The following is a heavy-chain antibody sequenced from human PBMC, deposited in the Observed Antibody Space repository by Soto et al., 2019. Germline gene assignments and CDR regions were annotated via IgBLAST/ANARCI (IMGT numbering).Heavy chain of an antibody. CDR2: LWHDGSKT. CDR1: GFLFSSSG. J-gene: IGHJ4*02. D-gene: IGHD4-17*01. V-gene: IGHV3-33*01. Sequence: QVQLVESGGGVVQPGRSLRLSCAASGFLFSSSGMPWVRQAPGQGLECVARLWHDGSKTQYADSVKGRFIISRDNSDNTLYLQMSGLRADDTAINYCARGREGVYGDYFRSYFDYWGQGTLVTVSS. CDR3: ARGREGVYGDYFRSYFDY.